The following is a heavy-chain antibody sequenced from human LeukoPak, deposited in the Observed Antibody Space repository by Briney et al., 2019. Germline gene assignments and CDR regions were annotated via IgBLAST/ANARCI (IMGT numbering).Heavy chain of an antibody. D-gene: IGHD3-10*01. Sequence: ETLSLTCTVSGGSISSYYWTWIRQPPGKGLEWVSVIYSGGSTYYADSVKGRFTISRDNSKNTLYLQMNSLRAEDTAVYYCAREKGPRGAFDIWGQGTMVTVSS. V-gene: IGHV3-66*01. CDR2: IYSGGST. J-gene: IGHJ3*02. CDR1: GGSISSYY. CDR3: AREKGPRGAFDI.